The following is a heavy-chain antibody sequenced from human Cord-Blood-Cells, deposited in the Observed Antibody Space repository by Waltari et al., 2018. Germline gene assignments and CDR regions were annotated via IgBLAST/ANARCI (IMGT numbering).Heavy chain of an antibody. CDR2: IYSGGST. CDR1: Y. D-gene: IGHD5-18*01. Sequence: YMSWVRQAPGKGLEWVSVIYSGGSTYYADSVKGRFTISRDNSKNTLYLQMNSLRAEDTAVYYCARKYSYGYYFDYWGQGTLVTVSS. J-gene: IGHJ4*02. CDR3: ARKYSYGYYFDY. V-gene: IGHV3-53*01.